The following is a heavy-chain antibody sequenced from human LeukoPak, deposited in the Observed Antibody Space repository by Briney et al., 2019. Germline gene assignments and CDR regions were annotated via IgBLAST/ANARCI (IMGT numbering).Heavy chain of an antibody. V-gene: IGHV3-53*01. CDR3: ARDNPNYYGSGSYSPTWYYGMDV. J-gene: IGHJ6*02. CDR2: IYSGGST. CDR1: GFTVSSNY. Sequence: GGSLRLSCAASGFTVSSNYMSWVRQAPGKGLEWVSVIYSGGSTYYADSVKGRFTISRDNSKNTLYLQMNSLRAEDTAVYYCARDNPNYYGSGSYSPTWYYGMDVWGQGATVTVSS. D-gene: IGHD3-10*01.